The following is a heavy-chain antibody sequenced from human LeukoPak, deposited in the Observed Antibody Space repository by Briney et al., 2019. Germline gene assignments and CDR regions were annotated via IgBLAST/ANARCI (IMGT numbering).Heavy chain of an antibody. CDR1: GGSFSGYY. D-gene: IGHD1-1*01. CDR2: IHHSGST. J-gene: IGHJ4*02. Sequence: SSETLSLTCAVYGGSFSGYYWSWIRQPPGKGLECIGEIHHSGSTNYNRSLKSGVTLSVETYKNQFSLKLSSVTAADTAVYYCARDWNRYAYWGQGTLVTVSS. CDR3: ARDWNRYAY. V-gene: IGHV4-34*01.